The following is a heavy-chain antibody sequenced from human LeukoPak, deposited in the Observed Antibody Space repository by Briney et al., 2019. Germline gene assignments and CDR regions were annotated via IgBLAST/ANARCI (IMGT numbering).Heavy chain of an antibody. CDR3: ARGSSGSYHWPFDY. CDR2: IIPILGIA. CDR1: GGTFSSYA. D-gene: IGHD1-26*01. V-gene: IGHV1-69*04. J-gene: IGHJ4*02. Sequence: EASVKVSCKASGGTFSSYAISWVRQAPGQGLEWMGRIIPILGIANYAQKFQGRVTITADKSTSTAYMELSSLRSGDTAVYYCARGSSGSYHWPFDYWGQGTLVTVSS.